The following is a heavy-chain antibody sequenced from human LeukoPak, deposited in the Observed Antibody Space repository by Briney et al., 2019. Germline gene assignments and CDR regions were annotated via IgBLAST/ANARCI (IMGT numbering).Heavy chain of an antibody. CDR1: GFTFNNYN. CDR2: ITSSGTYI. Sequence: PGGSLRLSCATSGFTFNNYNMNWVRQAPGRALEWVSSITSSGTYIFYADSVKGRFTISRDNAKNSLYLQMNSLGPEDTAVYYCAKDPGYSSGWYDPYFDYWGQGTLVTVSS. J-gene: IGHJ4*02. CDR3: AKDPGYSSGWYDPYFDY. D-gene: IGHD6-19*01. V-gene: IGHV3-21*01.